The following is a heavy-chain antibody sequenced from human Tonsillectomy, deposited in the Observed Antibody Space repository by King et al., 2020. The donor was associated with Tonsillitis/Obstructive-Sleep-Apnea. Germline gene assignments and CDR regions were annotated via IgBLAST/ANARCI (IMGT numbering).Heavy chain of an antibody. D-gene: IGHD1-14*01. CDR3: ARGVVPGVYFYYYMVV. V-gene: IGHV4-59*08. J-gene: IGHJ6*03. CDR1: GGSISNYY. Sequence: VQLQESGPGLVKPSETLSLTCAVSGGSISNYYWNWIRQPPGKGLEWIGYIYYSGHNNYNPSLRSRVTISADTSKNQFSLRLSSVTAADTAVYYCARGVVPGVYFYYYMVVWGRGTTVTVSS. CDR2: IYYSGHN.